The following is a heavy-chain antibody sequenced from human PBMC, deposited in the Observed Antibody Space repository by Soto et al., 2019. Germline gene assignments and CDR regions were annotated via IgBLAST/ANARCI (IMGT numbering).Heavy chain of an antibody. CDR1: GGTFSSYA. V-gene: IGHV1-69*13. CDR3: ARDLFSKAPGPY. CDR2: IIPIFGTA. Sequence: SVKVSCKASGGTFSSYAISWVRQAPVQGLEWMGGIIPIFGTANYAQKFQGRVTITADESTSTAYMELSSLRSEDTAVYYCARDLFSKAPGPYWGQGTLVTVSS. J-gene: IGHJ4*02.